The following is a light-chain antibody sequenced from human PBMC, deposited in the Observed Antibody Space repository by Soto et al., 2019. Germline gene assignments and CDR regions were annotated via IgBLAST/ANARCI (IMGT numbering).Light chain of an antibody. CDR1: QSVSSSY. Sequence: VLTQSPATLSLSPGETATLSCRASQSVSSSYLDWYQQKPGQDPRLLIYGASSRATGIPDRFSGSGSGTDFTLTISRLEPEDFAVYYCQQYGSSLRTFGQGTKVDSK. CDR3: QQYGSSLRT. J-gene: IGKJ1*01. V-gene: IGKV3-20*01. CDR2: GAS.